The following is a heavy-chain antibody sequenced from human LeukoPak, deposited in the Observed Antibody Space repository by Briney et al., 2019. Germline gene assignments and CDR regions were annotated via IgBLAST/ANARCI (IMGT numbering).Heavy chain of an antibody. Sequence: SETLSLTCAVYGGSFSGYYWSWIRQPPGKGLEWIGEINHSGSTNYNPSLKSRVTISVDTSKNQFSLKLSSVTAADTAVYYCARGLSHAFDIWGQGTMVTVSS. D-gene: IGHD3-16*02. J-gene: IGHJ3*02. CDR1: GGSFSGYY. V-gene: IGHV4-34*01. CDR2: INHSGST. CDR3: ARGLSHAFDI.